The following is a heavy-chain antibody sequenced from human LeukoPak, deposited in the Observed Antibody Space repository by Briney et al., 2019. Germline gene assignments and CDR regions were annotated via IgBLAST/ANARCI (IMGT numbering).Heavy chain of an antibody. V-gene: IGHV1-2*02. J-gene: IGHJ4*02. CDR1: GYTFTGYY. D-gene: IGHD6-19*01. CDR2: INPNSGGT. CDR3: ARDTEQWLVREYYFDY. Sequence: ASVKVSCKASGYTFTGYYMHWVRQAPGQGLEWMGWINPNSGGTNYAQKFQGRVTMTRDTSISTAYMELSGLRSDDTAVYYCARDTEQWLVREYYFDYWGQGTLVTVSS.